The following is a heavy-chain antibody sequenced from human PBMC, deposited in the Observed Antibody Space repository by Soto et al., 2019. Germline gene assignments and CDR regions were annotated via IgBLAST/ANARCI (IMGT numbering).Heavy chain of an antibody. CDR2: ISPTSEYI. Sequence: GGSLRLSCAASGFSFSRHSMNWVRQAPGKGLEWVSSISPTSEYIYHADSVKGRFTISRDNAKNSLYLQIDSLRADDTAVYYCARKNYYADSGFYDYWGQGALVTVSS. J-gene: IGHJ4*02. V-gene: IGHV3-21*01. CDR3: ARKNYYADSGFYDY. CDR1: GFSFSRHS. D-gene: IGHD3-22*01.